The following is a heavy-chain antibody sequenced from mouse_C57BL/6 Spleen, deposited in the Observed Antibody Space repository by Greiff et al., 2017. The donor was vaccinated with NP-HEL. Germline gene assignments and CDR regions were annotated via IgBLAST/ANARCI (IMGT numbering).Heavy chain of an antibody. J-gene: IGHJ4*01. D-gene: IGHD4-1*01. CDR1: GFNIKDYY. CDR2: IDPEDGET. CDR3: ARGRLGPLYAMDY. Sequence: VQLKESGAELVKPGASVKLSCTASGFNIKDYYMHWVKQRTEQGLEWIGRIDPEDGETKYAPKFQGKATITADTSSNTAYLQLSSLTSEDTAVYYCARGRLGPLYAMDYWGQGTSVTVSS. V-gene: IGHV14-2*01.